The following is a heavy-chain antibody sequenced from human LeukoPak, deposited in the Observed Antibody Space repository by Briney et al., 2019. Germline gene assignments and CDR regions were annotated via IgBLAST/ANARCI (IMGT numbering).Heavy chain of an antibody. CDR3: AGTYSSGWYYFDY. J-gene: IGHJ4*02. V-gene: IGHV3-21*01. CDR1: GFTFSSYS. D-gene: IGHD6-19*01. Sequence: GRSLRLSCAASGFTFSSYSMNWVRQAPGKGLEWVSSISSSSSYIYYADSVKGRFTISRDNAKNSLYLQMNSLRAEDTAVYYCAGTYSSGWYYFDYWGQGTLVTVSS. CDR2: ISSSSSYI.